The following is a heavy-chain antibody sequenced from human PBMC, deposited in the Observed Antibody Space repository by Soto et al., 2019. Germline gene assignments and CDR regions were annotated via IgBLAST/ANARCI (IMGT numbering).Heavy chain of an antibody. CDR3: ARTLGYCSSTSCYILDY. CDR1: GGSISSGDYY. CDR2: IYYSGST. J-gene: IGHJ4*02. V-gene: IGHV4-30-4*01. D-gene: IGHD2-2*02. Sequence: LSLTCTVSGGSISSGDYYWSWIRQPPGKGLEWIGYIYYSGSTYYNPSLKSRVTISVDTSKNQFSLKLSSVTAADTAVYYCARTLGYCSSTSCYILDYWGQGTLVTVSS.